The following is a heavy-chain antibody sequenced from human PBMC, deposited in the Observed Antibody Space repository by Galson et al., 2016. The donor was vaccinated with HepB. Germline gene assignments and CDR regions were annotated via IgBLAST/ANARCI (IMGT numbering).Heavy chain of an antibody. D-gene: IGHD6-13*01. CDR2: IWYDGSYK. V-gene: IGHV3-33*01. Sequence: SLRLSCAASGFAFSSYAMHWVRQAPGKGLEWVAVIWYDGSYKYYGDSVKGRFTISRDNSKNTLYLQMNSLRAEDTAVYYCARDSSNWFRGRFDPWGQGTLVTVSS. J-gene: IGHJ5*02. CDR1: GFAFSSYA. CDR3: ARDSSNWFRGRFDP.